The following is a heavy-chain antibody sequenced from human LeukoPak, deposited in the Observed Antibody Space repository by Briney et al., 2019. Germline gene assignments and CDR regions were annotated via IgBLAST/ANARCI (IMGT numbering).Heavy chain of an antibody. CDR1: GYTFTSYD. D-gene: IGHD6-19*01. CDR2: MNPNSGNT. J-gene: IGHJ5*02. V-gene: IGHV1-8*01. Sequence: GASVKVSCKASGYTFTSYDIHWVRQATGQGLEWMGWMNPNSGNTGYAQKFQGRDTMTRNTSISTAYMELSSLRSEDTAVYYCARRGRRSSGWFDPWGQGTLVTVSS. CDR3: ARRGRRSSGWFDP.